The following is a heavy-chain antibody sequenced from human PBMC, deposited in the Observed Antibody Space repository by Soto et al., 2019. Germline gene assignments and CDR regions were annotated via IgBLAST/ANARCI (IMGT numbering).Heavy chain of an antibody. J-gene: IGHJ4*02. CDR2: LYYRGNT. Sequence: WETLSLTCTVSGGSISPFYWSWVRQPPGKGLEWIGYLYYRGNTNYNPSLKSRVTISVDASKNQVSLRLTSVTAADTAVYYCARVGGVAARTFDYWGQGTVVTVSS. D-gene: IGHD2-15*01. CDR1: GGSISPFY. CDR3: ARVGGVAARTFDY. V-gene: IGHV4-59*01.